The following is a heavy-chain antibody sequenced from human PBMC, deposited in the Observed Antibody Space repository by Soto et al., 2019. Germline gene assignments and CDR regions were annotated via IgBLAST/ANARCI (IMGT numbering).Heavy chain of an antibody. V-gene: IGHV4-34*01. CDR1: GGSFSGYY. CDR2: INHSGST. D-gene: IGHD3-3*01. Sequence: SETLSPTCAGYGGSFSGYYWSWIRQPPGKGLEWIGEINHSGSTNYNPSLKSRVTISVDTSKNQFSLKLSSVTAADTAVYYCATRSGHRYYYYMDVWGKGTTVTVSS. CDR3: ATRSGHRYYYYMDV. J-gene: IGHJ6*03.